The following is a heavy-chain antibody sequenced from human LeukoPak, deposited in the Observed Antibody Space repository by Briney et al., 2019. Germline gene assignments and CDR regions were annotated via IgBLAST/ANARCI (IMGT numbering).Heavy chain of an antibody. Sequence: TSETLSLTCTVSGGSISSSSYSWGWIRQPPGKGLEWIGSIYYSGSTYYNPSLKSRVTISVDTSKNQFSLKLSSVTAADTAVYYCARERIVPALLKRKNWFDPWGQGTLVTVSS. D-gene: IGHD2-2*01. CDR2: IYYSGST. CDR1: GGSISSSSYS. J-gene: IGHJ5*02. V-gene: IGHV4-39*02. CDR3: ARERIVPALLKRKNWFDP.